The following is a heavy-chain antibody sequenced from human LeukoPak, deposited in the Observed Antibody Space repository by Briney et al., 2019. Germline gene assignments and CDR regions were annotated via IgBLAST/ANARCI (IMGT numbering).Heavy chain of an antibody. D-gene: IGHD3-22*01. CDR1: GYTFTSYG. CDR2: ISAYNGNT. V-gene: IGHV1-18*01. CDR3: ARESTDYYDSSGFMTDY. Sequence: ASVKVSCKASGYTFTSYGISWVRQAPGQGLEWMGWISAYNGNTNYAQKLQGRVTMTTDTSTSTAYMELRSLRSDDTAVYYCARESTDYYDSSGFMTDYWGQGTLVTVSS. J-gene: IGHJ4*02.